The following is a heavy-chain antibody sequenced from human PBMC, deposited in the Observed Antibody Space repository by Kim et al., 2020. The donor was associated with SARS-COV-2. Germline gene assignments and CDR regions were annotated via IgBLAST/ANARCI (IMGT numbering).Heavy chain of an antibody. J-gene: IGHJ5*02. CDR3: ARLHSYGHEEFDP. D-gene: IGHD5-18*01. Sequence: SETLSLTCSVSGGSISGYYWSWIRQTPGKGLEWIGYMYYIGSTNYNPSLKSRVTISLDASKNQCSLNLKSVTAADTAVYYCARLHSYGHEEFDPWGQGTLVTVSS. CDR2: MYYIGST. V-gene: IGHV4-59*13. CDR1: GGSISGYY.